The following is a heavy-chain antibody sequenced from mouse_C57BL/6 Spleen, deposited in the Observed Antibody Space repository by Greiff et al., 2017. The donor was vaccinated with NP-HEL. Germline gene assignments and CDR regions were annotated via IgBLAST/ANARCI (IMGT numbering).Heavy chain of an antibody. J-gene: IGHJ4*01. Sequence: VKLQESDAELVKPGASVKISCKVSGYTFTDHTIHWMKQRPEQGLEWIGYIYPRDGSTKYNEKFKGKATLTADKSSSTAYMQLNSLTSEDSAVYFCAREEAIYSNYDYYAMDYWGQGTSVTVSS. D-gene: IGHD2-5*01. CDR3: AREEAIYSNYDYYAMDY. V-gene: IGHV1-78*01. CDR1: GYTFTDHT. CDR2: IYPRDGST.